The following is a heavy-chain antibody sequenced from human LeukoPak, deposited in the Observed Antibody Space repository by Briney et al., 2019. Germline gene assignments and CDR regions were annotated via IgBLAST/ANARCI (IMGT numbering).Heavy chain of an antibody. CDR2: ISSSSSTI. J-gene: IGHJ4*02. CDR3: AKDLWLWYY. Sequence: GGSLRLSCAASGFTFSSYSMNWVRQAPGKGLEWVSYISSSSSTIYYADSVKGRFTISRDNAKNSLYLQMNSLRAEDTAVYYCAKDLWLWYYWGQGTLVTVSS. V-gene: IGHV3-48*01. CDR1: GFTFSSYS. D-gene: IGHD3-22*01.